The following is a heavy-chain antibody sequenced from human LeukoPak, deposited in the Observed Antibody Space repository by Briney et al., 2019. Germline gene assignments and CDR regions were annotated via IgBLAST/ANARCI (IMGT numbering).Heavy chain of an antibody. J-gene: IGHJ4*02. Sequence: PGGSLRLSCAASGFTFISYGMHWVRQGPGKGLEWVAVISYDGSNKYYADSVKGRFTISRDNSKNTLYLQMNSLRAEDTAVYYCAKEGSGYFDYWGQGTLVTVSS. V-gene: IGHV3-30*18. CDR3: AKEGSGYFDY. CDR1: GFTFISYG. D-gene: IGHD3-22*01. CDR2: ISYDGSNK.